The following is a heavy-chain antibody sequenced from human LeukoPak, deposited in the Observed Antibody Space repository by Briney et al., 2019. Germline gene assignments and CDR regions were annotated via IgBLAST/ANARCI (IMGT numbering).Heavy chain of an antibody. CDR2: INPNSSGT. J-gene: IGHJ4*02. Sequence: ASVKVSCKASGYTFTGYYMHWVRQAPGQGLEWMGRINPNSSGTNYAQKFQGRVTMTRDTSISTAYMELSRLRSDDTAVYYCARDRRRDGYNSGLIDYWGQGTLVTVSS. CDR1: GYTFTGYY. V-gene: IGHV1-2*06. CDR3: ARDRRRDGYNSGLIDY. D-gene: IGHD5-24*01.